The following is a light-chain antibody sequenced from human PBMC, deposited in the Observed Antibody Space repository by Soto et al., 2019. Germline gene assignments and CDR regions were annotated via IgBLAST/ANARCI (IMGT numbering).Light chain of an antibody. Sequence: QSVRTQPASVSGTPGQSIAISCTLSNSDVGLYDFVSWYQHHPGRAPKLIVSEVSHRPSGISNRFSGSKSSNTASLTISGIQSEDEADYYCISYTSDDVRYVFGTGTKVTVL. CDR3: ISYTSDDVRYV. V-gene: IGLV2-14*01. CDR2: EVS. CDR1: NSDVGLYDF. J-gene: IGLJ1*01.